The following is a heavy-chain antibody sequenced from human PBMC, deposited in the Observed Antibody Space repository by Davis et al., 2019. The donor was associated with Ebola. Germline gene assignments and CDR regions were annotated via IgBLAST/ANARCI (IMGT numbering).Heavy chain of an antibody. D-gene: IGHD5-18*01. CDR3: ARRRGYSYGSRSYFDY. CDR2: IYHSGST. J-gene: IGHJ4*02. Sequence: PSETLSLTCAVSGGSISSSNWWRWVRQPPGKGLEWIGEIYHSGSTNYNPSLKSRVTISVDTSKNQFSLKLSSVTAADTAVYYCARRRGYSYGSRSYFDYWGQGTLVTVSS. CDR1: GGSISSSNW. V-gene: IGHV4-4*02.